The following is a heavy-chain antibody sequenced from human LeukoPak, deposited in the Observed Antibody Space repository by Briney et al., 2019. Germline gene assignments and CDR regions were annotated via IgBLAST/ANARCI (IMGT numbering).Heavy chain of an antibody. V-gene: IGHV4-59*12. CDR3: ARDRSSGWYNWFDP. D-gene: IGHD6-19*01. CDR2: IYHSGST. Sequence: SETLSLTCSVSGGPISSYYWSWIRQPPGKGLEWIGNIYHSGSTNYNPSLKSRVTMSVDTSKNQFSLKLSSVTAADTAVYYCARDRSSGWYNWFDPWGQGTLVTVSS. J-gene: IGHJ5*02. CDR1: GGPISSYY.